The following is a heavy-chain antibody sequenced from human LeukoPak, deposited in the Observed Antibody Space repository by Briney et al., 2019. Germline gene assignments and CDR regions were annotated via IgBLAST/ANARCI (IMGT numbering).Heavy chain of an antibody. D-gene: IGHD1-26*01. V-gene: IGHV1-2*02. CDR3: ARSSGSYYFELWNYYYYVDV. Sequence: ASVKVSCKASGYTFTGYYMHWVRQAPGQGLEWMGLINPNSGGTNYAQKFQGRVTMTRDTSISTDYMELSRLRSDDTAVYYCARSSGSYYFELWNYYYYVDVWGKGTTVTISS. J-gene: IGHJ6*03. CDR2: INPNSGGT. CDR1: GYTFTGYY.